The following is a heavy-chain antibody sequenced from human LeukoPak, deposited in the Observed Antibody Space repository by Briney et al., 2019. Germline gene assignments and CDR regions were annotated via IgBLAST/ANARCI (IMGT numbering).Heavy chain of an antibody. CDR3: TTDRPRCTNGVCYLGYYFDY. J-gene: IGHJ4*02. V-gene: IGHV3-15*01. D-gene: IGHD2-8*01. Sequence: GGSLRLSCAASGFTFSNAWMSWVRQAPGKGLEWVGRIKSKTDGGTTDYAAPVKGRFTISRDDSKNTLYLQMNSLKTEYTAVYYCTTDRPRCTNGVCYLGYYFDYWGQGTLVTVSS. CDR2: IKSKTDGGTT. CDR1: GFTFSNAW.